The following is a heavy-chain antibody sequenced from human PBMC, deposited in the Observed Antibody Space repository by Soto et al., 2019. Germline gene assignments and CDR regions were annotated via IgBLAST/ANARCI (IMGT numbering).Heavy chain of an antibody. CDR1: GYNNPMYR. CDR3: ASDLGGATGFDP. CDR2: INPYYDNT. Sequence: ASVKVCCKASGYNNPMYRITWLRQATGQGLEWMGWINPYYDNTNYAQKFQGRVTMTTDTITSTDAFTTTAYMELTSLTSDDTAVYFCASDLGGATGFDPWGQGTLVTVSS. D-gene: IGHD1-1*01. J-gene: IGHJ5*02. V-gene: IGHV1-18*01.